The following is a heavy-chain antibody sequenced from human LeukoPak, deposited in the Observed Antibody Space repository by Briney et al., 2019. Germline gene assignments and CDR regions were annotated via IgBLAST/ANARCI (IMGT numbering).Heavy chain of an antibody. D-gene: IGHD6-19*01. CDR3: AKDLYSSGSPLYY. Sequence: PGGSLRLSCAASGFTFSDYYMSWIRQAPGKGLEWVSAISGSGGSTYYADSVKGRFTISRDNSKNTLYLQMNSLRAEDTAVYYCAKDLYSSGSPLYYWGQGTLVTVSS. CDR2: ISGSGGST. CDR1: GFTFSDYY. V-gene: IGHV3-23*01. J-gene: IGHJ4*02.